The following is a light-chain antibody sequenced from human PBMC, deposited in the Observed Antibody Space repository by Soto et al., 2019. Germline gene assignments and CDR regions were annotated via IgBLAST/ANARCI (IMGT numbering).Light chain of an antibody. CDR3: QQYNSWLWT. V-gene: IGKV3-15*01. CDR2: SAS. Sequence: EVVLTQSPATLSLSPGERATLSCRASQSVSSYLAWYQQKPGQAPRLLIYSASTRATGIPARFSGSGSGTEFTLIISSLQSEDSAVYYCQQYNSWLWTFGQGTKVDI. CDR1: QSVSSY. J-gene: IGKJ1*01.